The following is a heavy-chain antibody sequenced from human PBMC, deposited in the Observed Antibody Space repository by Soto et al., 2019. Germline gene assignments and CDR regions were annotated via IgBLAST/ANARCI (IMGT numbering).Heavy chain of an antibody. J-gene: IGHJ4*02. CDR1: GFIFSSYG. V-gene: IGHV3-30-3*01. Sequence: VGSLRLSCSVSGFIFSSYGFHWVRQTAGKGLEWVALISYDGVIQYYTDSVEGRFTISRDNSKNTLYLQMNSLRVEDTAVYYCASYRTPAVVVPAAIDYWGQGTRVTVSS. CDR2: ISYDGVIQ. CDR3: ASYRTPAVVVPAAIDY. D-gene: IGHD2-2*01.